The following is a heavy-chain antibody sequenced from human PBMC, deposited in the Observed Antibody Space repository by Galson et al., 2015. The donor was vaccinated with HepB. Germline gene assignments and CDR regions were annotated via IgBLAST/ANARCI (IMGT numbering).Heavy chain of an antibody. CDR2: IYTSGST. CDR1: GGSISSYY. J-gene: IGHJ6*02. Sequence: ETLSLTCPVSGGSISSYYRSWIRQPAGKGLEWIGRIYTSGSTNYNPSLKSRVTMSVDTSKNQFSLKLSSVTAADTAVYYCARILYYYGMDVWGQGTTVTVSS. CDR3: ARILYYYGMDV. V-gene: IGHV4-4*07.